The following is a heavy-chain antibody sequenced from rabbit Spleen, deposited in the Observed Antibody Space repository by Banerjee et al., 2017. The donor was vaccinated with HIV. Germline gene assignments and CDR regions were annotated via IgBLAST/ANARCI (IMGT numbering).Heavy chain of an antibody. CDR3: ARETSSGWGVVSYYFNL. CDR1: GFSFSSSYW. V-gene: IGHV1S45*01. Sequence: EESGGDLVKPEGSLTLTCTASGFSFSSSYWICWVRQAPGKGLEWIACISTSSGITWYASWVNGRFTVSKTSSTTVTLQMTSLTAADTATYFCARETSSGWGVVSYYFNLWGPGTLVTVS. J-gene: IGHJ4*01. CDR2: ISTSSGIT. D-gene: IGHD4-1*01.